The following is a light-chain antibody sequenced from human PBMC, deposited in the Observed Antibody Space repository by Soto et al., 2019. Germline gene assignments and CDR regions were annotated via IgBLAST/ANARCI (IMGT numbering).Light chain of an antibody. CDR1: QSILYSSNNKNY. V-gene: IGKV4-1*01. J-gene: IGKJ2*01. CDR3: QQYAGTPYT. CDR2: WAS. Sequence: DIEMTQSPDSLAVSLGERATINCKSSQSILYSSNNKNYLAWYQQKPGQPPKLLFYWASTRESGVPDRFSGSGSGTDFTLTIRSLQAEDVAVYYCQQYAGTPYTFGQGTKLEIK.